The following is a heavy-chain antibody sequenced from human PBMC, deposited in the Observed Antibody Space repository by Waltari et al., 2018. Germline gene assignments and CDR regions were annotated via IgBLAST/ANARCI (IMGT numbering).Heavy chain of an antibody. CDR3: AGEVGWYFDL. V-gene: IGHV3-74*01. J-gene: IGHJ2*01. D-gene: IGHD1-26*01. Sequence: EVQLVESGGGLVQPGGSLRLSCAASGFTFRNYWMHWVRKAPGKGLVWVSRINTDGSTTGYADSVKGRFTISRDNAKNTVYLQMNSLRAEDTAVYFCAGEVGWYFDLWGRGTLVTVSS. CDR2: INTDGSTT. CDR1: GFTFRNYW.